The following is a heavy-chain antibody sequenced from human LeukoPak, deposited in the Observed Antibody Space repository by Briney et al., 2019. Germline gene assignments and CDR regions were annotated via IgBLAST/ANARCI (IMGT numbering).Heavy chain of an antibody. V-gene: IGHV3-43*02. CDR2: ISGDGGST. Sequence: PGGSLRLSCVASGFTFDDYSIHWVRQAPGKGLEWVSLISGDGGSTYYADSVKGRFTISRDNSKNSLYLQMNSLRTEDTALYYCAKDTDTRGTNAFDIWGQGTMVTVSS. D-gene: IGHD2-15*01. CDR1: GFTFDDYS. J-gene: IGHJ3*02. CDR3: AKDTDTRGTNAFDI.